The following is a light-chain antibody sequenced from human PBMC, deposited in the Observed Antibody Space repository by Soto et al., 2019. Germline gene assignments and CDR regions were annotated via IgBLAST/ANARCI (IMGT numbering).Light chain of an antibody. CDR3: TSWTTSTTMR. V-gene: IGLV2-14*03. J-gene: IGLJ2*01. CDR2: DVN. Sequence: QSALTQPASVSGSPGQSITISCTGTNNDIGAYNFVSWYQQHPGKAPKLMLYDVNIRPSGVSNRFSGSKSGNTASLTISGLQAEDEADYYCTSWTTSTTMRFGGGTKVTVL. CDR1: NNDIGAYNF.